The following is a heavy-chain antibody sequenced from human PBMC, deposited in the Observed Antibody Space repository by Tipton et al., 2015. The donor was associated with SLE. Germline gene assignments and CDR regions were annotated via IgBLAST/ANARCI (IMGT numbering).Heavy chain of an antibody. CDR2: ISNSETT. D-gene: IGHD2-15*01. Sequence: TLSLTCTVSGGSISSHYWSWIRQAPGKGLEWIGYISNSETTNYNPSLKSRVTISVDTSKNQFSLKLRSVTAADTAVYYCAGAWQGYCSGGTCYVLDYWGRGTLVTVSS. CDR3: AGAWQGYCSGGTCYVLDY. J-gene: IGHJ4*02. V-gene: IGHV4-59*11. CDR1: GGSISSHY.